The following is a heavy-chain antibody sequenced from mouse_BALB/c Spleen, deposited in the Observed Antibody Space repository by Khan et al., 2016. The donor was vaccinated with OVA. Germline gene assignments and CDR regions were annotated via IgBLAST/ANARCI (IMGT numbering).Heavy chain of an antibody. CDR1: GFSLTSYG. CDR2: IWGDGNT. J-gene: IGHJ4*01. Sequence: VQLQQSGPGLVAPSQSLSITCTVSGFSLTSYGVSWVRQPPGKGLEWLGVIWGDGNTNFHSALRSRLSISKDNSKSQVFLKLNSLQTDDTATYYCAKDRGYYAVDYWGQGTSGTVSS. V-gene: IGHV2-3*01. CDR3: AKDRGYYAVDY.